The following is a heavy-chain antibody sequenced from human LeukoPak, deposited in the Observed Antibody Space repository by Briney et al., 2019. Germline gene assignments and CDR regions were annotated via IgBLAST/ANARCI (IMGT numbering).Heavy chain of an antibody. CDR2: INPSGGST. D-gene: IGHD2-2*01. CDR3: ASAYKGAYCSSTSCYESLPLDY. J-gene: IGHJ4*02. V-gene: IGHV1-46*01. CDR1: GYTFTSYY. Sequence: ASVKVSCKASGYTFTSYYMHWVRQAPGQGLEWMGIINPSGGSTSYAQKFQGRVTMTRDTSTSTVYMELSSLRSEDTAVYYCASAYKGAYCSSTSCYESLPLDYWGQGTLVTVSS.